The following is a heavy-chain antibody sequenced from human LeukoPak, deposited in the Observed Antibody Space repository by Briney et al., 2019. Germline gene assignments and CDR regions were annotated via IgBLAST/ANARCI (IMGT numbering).Heavy chain of an antibody. J-gene: IGHJ4*02. CDR2: IYDSGST. D-gene: IGHD6-19*01. CDR1: GGSIRSSYYY. V-gene: IGHV4-39*01. Sequence: PSETLSLTCTVSGGSIRSSYYYWGWIRQPPGKGLEWIGSIYDSGSTYYNPSLKSRVTISVDTSKNQFSLKLNSVTAADTAVYYCARGRLHSSGWYGPSAHDFDYWGQGTLVTVSS. CDR3: ARGRLHSSGWYGPSAHDFDY.